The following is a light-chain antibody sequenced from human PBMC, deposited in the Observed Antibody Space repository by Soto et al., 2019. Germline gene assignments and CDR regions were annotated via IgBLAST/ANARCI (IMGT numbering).Light chain of an antibody. Sequence: DIQMTQSPSTLSASVGDRVTITCRASQTISGWLAWYQQKPGRAHKILIYDASSLETGVLSRFSGSGSGTEFTLTISSLQPDDFATYYCQQCNSYPYTFGQGTKLEIK. J-gene: IGKJ2*01. CDR3: QQCNSYPYT. CDR2: DAS. V-gene: IGKV1-5*01. CDR1: QTISGW.